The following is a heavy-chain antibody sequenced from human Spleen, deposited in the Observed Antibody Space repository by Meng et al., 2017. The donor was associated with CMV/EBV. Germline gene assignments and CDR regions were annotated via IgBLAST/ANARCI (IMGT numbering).Heavy chain of an antibody. CDR1: GVSISSSRYY. V-gene: IGHV4-39*07. CDR2: IYYSGST. J-gene: IGHJ1*01. Sequence: SETLSLTCTVSGVSISSSRYYWGWIRQPPGKGLEWIGNIYYSGSTYYNPSLKSRVTISVDTSKNQLSLKLTSVTAADTAVYYCATVNPAPEYFQHWGQGTLVTVSS. CDR3: ATVNPAPEYFQH.